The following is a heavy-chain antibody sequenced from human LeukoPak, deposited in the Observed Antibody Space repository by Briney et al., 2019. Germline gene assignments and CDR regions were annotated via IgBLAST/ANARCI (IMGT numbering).Heavy chain of an antibody. CDR3: ARDKPLYYFDY. J-gene: IGHJ4*02. V-gene: IGHV1-18*01. CDR2: ISAYNGNT. Sequence: TSVKVSCKASGYTFTKYGVSWVRQAPGQGLEWMGWISAYNGNTNYAQKLQGRVTMTTDTSTSTAYMELRSLRSDDTAVYYCARDKPLYYFDYWGQGTLVTVSS. CDR1: GYTFTKYG.